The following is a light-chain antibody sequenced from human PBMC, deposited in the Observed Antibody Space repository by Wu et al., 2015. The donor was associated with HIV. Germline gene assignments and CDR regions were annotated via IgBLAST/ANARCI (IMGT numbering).Light chain of an antibody. J-gene: IGKJ3*01. CDR1: QSVGAY. V-gene: IGKV3-11*01. CDR2: DAS. Sequence: EIVLTQSPATLSLSPGERATVSCRASQSVGAYVAWFQQKPGQAPRLLIYDASTRATGIPARFSGSGTGTDFTLTISSLEPEDFAVYYCQQYGSSPLFTFGPGTKVDIK. CDR3: QQYGSSPLFT.